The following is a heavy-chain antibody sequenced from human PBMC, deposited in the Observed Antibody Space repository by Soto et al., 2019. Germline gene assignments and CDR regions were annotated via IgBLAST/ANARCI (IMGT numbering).Heavy chain of an antibody. D-gene: IGHD6-13*01. Sequence: EVQLLESGGGLVQPGGSLRLSCAASGFTFSSYAMSWVRQAPGKGLEWVSAISGSGGSTYYADSVKGRFTISRDNSKNTLYLQMNSLRPEDTAVYYCAKERAWGSSWGGTLDLWGQGTLVTVSS. CDR2: ISGSGGST. J-gene: IGHJ5*02. V-gene: IGHV3-23*01. CDR3: AKERAWGSSWGGTLDL. CDR1: GFTFSSYA.